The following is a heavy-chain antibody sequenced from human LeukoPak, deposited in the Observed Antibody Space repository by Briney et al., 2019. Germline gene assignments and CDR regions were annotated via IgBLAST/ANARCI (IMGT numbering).Heavy chain of an antibody. Sequence: ASVKVSCKASGYTFTGYYMHWVRQAPGQGLEWMGWMNPNSGNTGYAQKFQGRVTMTRNTSISTAYMELSSLRSEDTAVYYCARLFLSQPEYYYYYYMDVWGQGTTVTVSS. V-gene: IGHV1-8*02. D-gene: IGHD1-14*01. J-gene: IGHJ6*03. CDR2: MNPNSGNT. CDR3: ARLFLSQPEYYYYYYMDV. CDR1: GYTFTGYY.